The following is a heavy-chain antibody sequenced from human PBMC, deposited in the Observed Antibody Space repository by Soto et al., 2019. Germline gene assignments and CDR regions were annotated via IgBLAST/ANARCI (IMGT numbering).Heavy chain of an antibody. V-gene: IGHV3-30-3*01. Sequence: GGSLRLSCAASGFTFSSYAMHWVRQAPGKGLEWVAVISYDGSNKYYADSVKGRFTISRDNSKNTLYLQMNSLRAEDTAVYYCAREVVGYCSSTSCYIRIHYYGMDVWGQGTTVTVSS. D-gene: IGHD2-2*02. CDR1: GFTFSSYA. J-gene: IGHJ6*02. CDR3: AREVVGYCSSTSCYIRIHYYGMDV. CDR2: ISYDGSNK.